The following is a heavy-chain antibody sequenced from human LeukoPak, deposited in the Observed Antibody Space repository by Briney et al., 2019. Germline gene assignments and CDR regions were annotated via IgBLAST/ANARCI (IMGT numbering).Heavy chain of an antibody. CDR2: IYYSGST. D-gene: IGHD6-19*01. J-gene: IGHJ4*02. CDR3: ARVAITVAGRLDQRLGMRYYFDY. Sequence: SETLSLTCTVSGGSISSYYWSWIRQPPGKGLEWIGYIYYSGSTNYNPSLKSRVAISVDTSKNQFSLKLSSVTAADTAVYYCARVAITVAGRLDQRLGMRYYFDYWGQGTLVTVSS. V-gene: IGHV4-59*01. CDR1: GGSISSYY.